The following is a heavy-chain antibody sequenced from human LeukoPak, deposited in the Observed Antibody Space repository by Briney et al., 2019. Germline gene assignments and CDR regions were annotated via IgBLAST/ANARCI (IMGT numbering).Heavy chain of an antibody. D-gene: IGHD3-22*01. CDR2: ISAYNGNT. CDR1: GYTFTSYG. V-gene: IGHV1-18*01. Sequence: ASVKVSCKASGYTFTSYGISWVRQAPGQGLEWMGWISAYNGNTNYAQKLQGRVTMTTDTSTSTAYMELRSLRSDDTAVYYCARVFLPGAWGTRLYYYDSSGSDYWGQGTLVTVSS. CDR3: ARVFLPGAWGTRLYYYDSSGSDY. J-gene: IGHJ4*02.